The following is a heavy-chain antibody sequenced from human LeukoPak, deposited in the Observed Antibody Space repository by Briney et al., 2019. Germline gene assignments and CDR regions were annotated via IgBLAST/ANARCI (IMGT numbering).Heavy chain of an antibody. CDR3: ARRFTGSYSFDY. CDR2: IYPGDSDT. J-gene: IGHJ4*02. CDR1: GYRFTEYW. D-gene: IGHD1-26*01. V-gene: IGHV5-51*01. Sequence: REFLKISCKGSGYRFTEYWIAWVRQMPGKGLEWMGLIYPGDSDTRYSPSFQGQVTISADKSISTAYLQWSSLKASDTAMYYCARRFTGSYSFDYWGQGTLVTVSS.